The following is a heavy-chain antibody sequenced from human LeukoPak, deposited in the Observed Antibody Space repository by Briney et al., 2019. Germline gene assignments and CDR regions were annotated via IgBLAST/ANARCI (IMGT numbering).Heavy chain of an antibody. CDR3: ARAKPLYGVQFDY. Sequence: PSETLSLTCAVYGGSFSGYYWSWICQPPGKGLEWIGEINHSGSTNYNPSLKSRVTISVDTSKNQFSLKLSSVTAADTAVYYCARAKPLYGVQFDYWGQGTLVTVSS. J-gene: IGHJ4*02. D-gene: IGHD4-17*01. CDR1: GGSFSGYY. V-gene: IGHV4-34*01. CDR2: INHSGST.